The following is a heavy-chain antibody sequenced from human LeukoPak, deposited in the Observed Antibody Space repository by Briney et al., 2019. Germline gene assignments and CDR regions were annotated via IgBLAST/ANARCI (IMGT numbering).Heavy chain of an antibody. CDR2: INPNSGGT. V-gene: IGHV1-2*02. D-gene: IGHD6-13*01. Sequence: ASVKVSCKASGYTFTGYYVHWVRQAPGQGLEWMGWINPNSGGTDYAQKFQGRVTMTRVTSISTAYLEVTRLTSDDTAVYFCVRDMIADAGAGGWGQGTLVTVSS. CDR3: VRDMIADAGAGG. CDR1: GYTFTGYY. J-gene: IGHJ4*02.